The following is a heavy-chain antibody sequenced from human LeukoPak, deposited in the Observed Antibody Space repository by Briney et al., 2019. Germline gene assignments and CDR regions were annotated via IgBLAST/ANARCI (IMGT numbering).Heavy chain of an antibody. V-gene: IGHV3-23*01. D-gene: IGHD3-16*01. J-gene: IGHJ4*02. CDR2: ISGSGGST. CDR3: AKNYDYVWDPLGV. Sequence: PGGSLRLSCAASGFTFSSYAMSWVRQAPGKGLEWVSAISGSGGSTYYADSVKGRFTISRDNSKNTLYLQMNNLRAEDTAVYYCAKNYDYVWDPLGVWGQGTLVTVSS. CDR1: GFTFSSYA.